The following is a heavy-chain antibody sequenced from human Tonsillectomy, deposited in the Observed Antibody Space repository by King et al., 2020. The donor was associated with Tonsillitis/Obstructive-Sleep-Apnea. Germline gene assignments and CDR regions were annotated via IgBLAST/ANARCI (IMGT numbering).Heavy chain of an antibody. CDR2: INPSGGSP. V-gene: IGHV1-46*01. CDR3: ARDRCSGGSCSFFDY. D-gene: IGHD2-15*01. CDR1: GYTFTSYY. Sequence: QLVQSGAEVKKPGASVKVSCKTSGYTFTSYYMHWVRQAPGQGLEWMGIINPSGGSPNYAQNFQGRVTMTRDTSTSTVYMELSSLRSEDTAVYYCARDRCSGGSCSFFDYWGQGTLVTVSS. J-gene: IGHJ4*02.